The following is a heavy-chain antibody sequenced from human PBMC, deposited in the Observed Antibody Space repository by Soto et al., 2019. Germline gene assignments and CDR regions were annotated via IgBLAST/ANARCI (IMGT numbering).Heavy chain of an antibody. Sequence: GGSLRLSCAASGFTFSSYAMHWVRQAPGKGLEWVAVISYDGSNKYYADSVKGRFTISRDNSKNTLYLQMNSLRAEDTAVYYWARDKTAAAGTVFDYWGQGTLVTVSS. V-gene: IGHV3-30*01. CDR3: ARDKTAAAGTVFDY. D-gene: IGHD6-13*01. CDR1: GFTFSSYA. J-gene: IGHJ4*02. CDR2: ISYDGSNK.